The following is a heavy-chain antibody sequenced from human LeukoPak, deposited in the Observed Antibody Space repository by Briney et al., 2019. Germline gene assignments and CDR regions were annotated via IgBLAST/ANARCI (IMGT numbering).Heavy chain of an antibody. V-gene: IGHV4-39*02. J-gene: IGHJ4*02. Sequence: PSETLSLTCTVSGGSISSSSYYWGWIRQPPGKGLEWIGSMYYSGSTYYNPSLKSRVTVSVDTSKNQFSLKLSSVTAADTAVYYCARDTLGEGEDANYAFYYFDYWGQGTVVTVSS. CDR1: GGSISSSSYY. D-gene: IGHD4/OR15-4a*01. CDR3: ARDTLGEGEDANYAFYYFDY. CDR2: MYYSGST.